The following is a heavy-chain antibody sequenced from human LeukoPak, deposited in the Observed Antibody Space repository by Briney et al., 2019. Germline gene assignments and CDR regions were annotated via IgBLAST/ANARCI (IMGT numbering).Heavy chain of an antibody. CDR3: ARETPLRWWFDP. CDR1: GGSFSGYY. J-gene: IGHJ5*02. Sequence: PSETLSLTCAVYGGSFSGYYWSWIRQPPGKGLEWIGEINHSGSTNYNPSLKSRVTISVDTSKNQFSLKLSSLTAADTAVYYCARETPLRWWFDPWGQGTLVTVSS. CDR2: INHSGST. V-gene: IGHV4-34*01. D-gene: IGHD4-23*01.